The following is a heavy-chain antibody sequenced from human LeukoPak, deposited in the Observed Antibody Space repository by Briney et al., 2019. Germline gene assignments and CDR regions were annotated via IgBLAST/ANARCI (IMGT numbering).Heavy chain of an antibody. Sequence: SQTLSLTCAISGDSVSSNTAAWNWIRQSPSRGLEWLGRTYYRSKWYNDYAVSVKSRITINPDTSKNQFSLHLNSVTPEDTAMYYCAIFRWGGGSSTFDIWGQGTMVTVSS. V-gene: IGHV6-1*01. CDR1: GDSVSSNTAA. CDR2: TYYRSKWYN. J-gene: IGHJ3*02. D-gene: IGHD3-16*01. CDR3: AIFRWGGGSSTFDI.